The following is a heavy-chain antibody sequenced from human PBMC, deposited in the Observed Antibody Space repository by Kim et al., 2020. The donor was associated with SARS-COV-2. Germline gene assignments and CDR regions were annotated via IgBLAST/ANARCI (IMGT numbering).Heavy chain of an antibody. CDR3: AKRRFGTDLYYFNY. D-gene: IGHD2-21*01. J-gene: IGHJ4*01. CDR2: INGYGGPTT. Sequence: GGSLRLSCAASGFPFHNNGMHWIRQAPGKGLEWVAGINGYGGPTTVYTDSVKGRFTISRDNSKNTLYLQMDSLRVEDTALYFYAKRRFGTDLYYFNYWG. CDR1: GFPFHNNG. V-gene: IGHV3-23*01.